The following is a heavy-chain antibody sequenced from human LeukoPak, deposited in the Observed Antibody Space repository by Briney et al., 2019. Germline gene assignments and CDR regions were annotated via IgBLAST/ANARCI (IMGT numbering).Heavy chain of an antibody. J-gene: IGHJ3*01. CDR1: GFTFNNAW. CDR3: GRDFRGSFDV. Sequence: PGGSLRLSCAASGFTFNNAWMNWVRQAPGKGLEWVANIKDDGREKNYVDSVKGRFTISRDNARNSVYLQMNSLRAQDTAVYFCGRDFRGSFDVWGQGTMVTVSS. CDR2: IKDDGREK. V-gene: IGHV3-7*03.